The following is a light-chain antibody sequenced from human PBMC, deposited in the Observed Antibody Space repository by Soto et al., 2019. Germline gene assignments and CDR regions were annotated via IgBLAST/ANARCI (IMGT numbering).Light chain of an antibody. Sequence: DIQMTQSPSSLSASVGDRVTITCRASQNIRNYLNWYQQKPGKDPKLLIHSASTLRSGVPSRFSGSGSGTDFSLTISSLQPEDFASYHCQQSFTIPYTFGQGTNVAIK. CDR2: SAS. CDR3: QQSFTIPYT. V-gene: IGKV1-39*01. J-gene: IGKJ2*01. CDR1: QNIRNY.